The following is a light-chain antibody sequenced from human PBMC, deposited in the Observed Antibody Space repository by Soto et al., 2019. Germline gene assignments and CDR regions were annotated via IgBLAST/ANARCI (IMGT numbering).Light chain of an antibody. CDR2: DAS. CDR3: QQYGSSGT. J-gene: IGKJ1*01. CDR1: QSVSSGY. V-gene: IGKV3-20*01. Sequence: LLTQSPGTLSLSPGERATLPSRASQSVSSGYSAWYQQNPGQAPGLLIYDASNRATGIPDRFSGSGSGTDFTLTISRLEPEDFAVYYCQQYGSSGTFGQGTKVDIK.